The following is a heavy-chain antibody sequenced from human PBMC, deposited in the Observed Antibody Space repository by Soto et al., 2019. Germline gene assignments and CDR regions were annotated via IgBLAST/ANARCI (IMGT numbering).Heavy chain of an antibody. CDR2: IYYSGST. Sequence: SETLSLTCTVSGGSISNGGYYWTWIRQHPGKGLEWIRYIYYSGSTYYNPSLKSRVTISVDTSKNQFSLKLNSVTAADTAVDSCARDVTDVGGGHEGMDFWGQGTMVTVSS. V-gene: IGHV4-31*03. D-gene: IGHD3-10*02. CDR3: ARDVTDVGGGHEGMDF. CDR1: GGSISNGGYY. J-gene: IGHJ6*02.